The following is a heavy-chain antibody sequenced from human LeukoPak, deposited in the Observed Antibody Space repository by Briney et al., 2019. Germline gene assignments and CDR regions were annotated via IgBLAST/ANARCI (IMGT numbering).Heavy chain of an antibody. CDR3: ARVTGYMIEDYFDY. Sequence: NPSETLSLTCTVSDGSITSSSYYWAWIRQPPGKGLEWIGSFYYSGSTYYNPSLKSRVTISVDTSKNQFSLKLRSVTAADTAVYYCARVTGYMIEDYFDYWGQGTLVTVSS. V-gene: IGHV4-39*07. J-gene: IGHJ4*02. CDR1: DGSITSSSYY. D-gene: IGHD3-22*01. CDR2: FYYSGST.